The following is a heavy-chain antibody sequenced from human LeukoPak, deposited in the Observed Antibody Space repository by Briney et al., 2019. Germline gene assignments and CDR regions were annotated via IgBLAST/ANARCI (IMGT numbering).Heavy chain of an antibody. CDR1: GFTFSSYA. D-gene: IGHD2-15*01. CDR2: ISGSGGST. CDR3: AKGRVGGTYYFDY. J-gene: IGHJ4*02. Sequence: PPVGALRLSCAASGFTFSSYAMSSVRQAPGKGLDWVSAISGSGGSTYYADSVKGRFTISRDNSKNTLCLQMNSLRAEDTAVYYCAKGRVGGTYYFDYWGQGTLVTVSS. V-gene: IGHV3-23*01.